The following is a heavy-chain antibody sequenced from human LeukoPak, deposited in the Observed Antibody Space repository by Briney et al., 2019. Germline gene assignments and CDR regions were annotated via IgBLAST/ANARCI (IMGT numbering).Heavy chain of an antibody. D-gene: IGHD4-23*01. CDR2: IHPSDSDT. J-gene: IGHJ4*02. V-gene: IGHV5-51*01. CDR3: ATTNGGNRYYFDY. CDR1: GYSFITYW. Sequence: RGESLKISCKGSGYSFITYWIGWVRQMPGKGLEWMGIIHPSDSDTRYSPSFQGQVTISADKSISTAYLQWSSLKASDTAIYYCATTNGGNRYYFDYWGQGTLVTVSS.